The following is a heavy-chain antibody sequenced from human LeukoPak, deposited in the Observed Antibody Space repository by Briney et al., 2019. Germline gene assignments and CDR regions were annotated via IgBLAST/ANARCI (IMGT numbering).Heavy chain of an antibody. Sequence: PGGSLRLSCAASGFTVRSYYMRWVRQAPGRGLVGVANIRGSGSGMGRGNYYADSMQGRFTIYRDNAKNTLYLQMNSLRAEDTAFYYCARDDNWGFDYWGQGALVTVSS. V-gene: IGHV3-11*04. D-gene: IGHD7-27*01. CDR3: ARDDNWGFDY. CDR2: IRGSGSGM. J-gene: IGHJ4*02. CDR1: GFTVRSYY.